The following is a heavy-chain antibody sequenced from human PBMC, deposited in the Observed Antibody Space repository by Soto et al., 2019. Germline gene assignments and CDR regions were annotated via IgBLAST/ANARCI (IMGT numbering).Heavy chain of an antibody. CDR3: ASSRSASATGHFGMDV. V-gene: IGHV1-3*01. CDR1: GYTFTSYA. Sequence: ASVKVSCKASGYTFTSYAMHWVRQAPGQRLEWMGWINVGNDNTKYSQKFQGRVTNTWDTSANTAYMELSSLRSEDTAVYYCASSRSASATGHFGMDVWGQGTTVTVSS. J-gene: IGHJ6*02. CDR2: INVGNDNT. D-gene: IGHD1-26*01.